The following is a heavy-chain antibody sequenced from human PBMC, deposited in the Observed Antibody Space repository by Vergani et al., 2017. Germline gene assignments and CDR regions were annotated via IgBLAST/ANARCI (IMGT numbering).Heavy chain of an antibody. CDR2: IYYSGST. V-gene: IGHV4-39*01. J-gene: IGHJ4*02. CDR3: ARHPHVVPAAIHYFDY. Sequence: QLQLQESGPGLVKPSETLSLTCTVSGGSISSSSYYWGWIRQPPGKGLEWIGSIYYSGSTYYNPSLKSRVTISEDTSKNQFSLKLSSVTAADTAVYYCARHPHVVPAAIHYFDYWGQGTLVTVSS. CDR1: GGSISSSSYY. D-gene: IGHD2-2*01.